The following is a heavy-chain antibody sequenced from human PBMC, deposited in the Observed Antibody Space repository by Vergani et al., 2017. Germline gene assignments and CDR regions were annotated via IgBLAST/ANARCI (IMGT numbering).Heavy chain of an antibody. Sequence: QVQLQESGPGLVKPSETLSLTCTVSGGSISSYYWSWIRQPPGKGLEWIGYIYYSGSTNYNPSLKSRVTISVDTSKNQFSLKLSSVTAADTAVYYCGCSTQGYYYYYMDVWGKGTTVTVSS. D-gene: IGHD2-2*01. CDR1: GGSISSYY. CDR3: GCSTQGYYYYYMDV. V-gene: IGHV4-59*01. J-gene: IGHJ6*03. CDR2: IYYSGST.